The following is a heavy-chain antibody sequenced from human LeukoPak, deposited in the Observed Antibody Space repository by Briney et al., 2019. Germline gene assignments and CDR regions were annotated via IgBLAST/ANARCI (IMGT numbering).Heavy chain of an antibody. CDR2: IKQDGSEK. CDR1: GFTFSSYS. CDR3: ARDGLYDYVWGSYHY. Sequence: PGGSLRLSCAASGFTFSSYSMNWVRQAPGKGLEWVANIKQDGSEKYYVDSVKGRFTISRDNAKNSLYLQMNSLRAEDTAVYYCARDGLYDYVWGSYHYWGQGTLVTVSS. V-gene: IGHV3-7*01. J-gene: IGHJ4*02. D-gene: IGHD3-16*02.